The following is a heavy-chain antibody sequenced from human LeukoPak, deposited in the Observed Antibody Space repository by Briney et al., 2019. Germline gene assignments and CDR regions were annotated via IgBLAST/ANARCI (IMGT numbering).Heavy chain of an antibody. Sequence: GGSLRLSCAASGFTFSSYSMNWVRQAPGKGLEWVSSISNSSSYIYYADSVKGRFTISRDNAKNSLYLQMNSLRAEDTAVYYCARDRGSYYWGDYWGQGTLVTVSS. CDR1: GFTFSSYS. CDR2: ISNSSSYI. V-gene: IGHV3-21*01. D-gene: IGHD1-26*01. J-gene: IGHJ4*02. CDR3: ARDRGSYYWGDY.